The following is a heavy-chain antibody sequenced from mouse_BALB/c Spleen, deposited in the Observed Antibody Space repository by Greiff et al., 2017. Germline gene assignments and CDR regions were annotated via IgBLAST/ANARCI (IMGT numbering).Heavy chain of an antibody. J-gene: IGHJ4*01. Sequence: EVQLQESGAELVKPGASVKLSCTASGFNIKDTYMHWVKQRPEQGLEWIGRIDPANGNTKYDPKFQGKATITADTSSNTAYLQLSSLTSEDTAVYYCARHYRDDLYYAVDYWGQGTSVTVSS. D-gene: IGHD2-14*01. CDR3: ARHYRDDLYYAVDY. CDR2: IDPANGNT. V-gene: IGHV14-3*02. CDR1: GFNIKDTY.